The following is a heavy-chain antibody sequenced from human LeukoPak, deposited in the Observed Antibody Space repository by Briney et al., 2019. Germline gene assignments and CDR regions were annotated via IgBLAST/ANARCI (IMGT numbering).Heavy chain of an antibody. CDR1: GYTFTSYY. V-gene: IGHV1-46*01. Sequence: VASVKVSCKASGYTFTSYYMHWVRQAPGQGLEWMGIINPSGGSTSYAQKFQGRVTMTRDMSTSTVYMELSSLRSEDTAVYYCARIRWELPSRWGAFDIWGQGTMVTVSS. CDR2: INPSGGST. D-gene: IGHD1-26*01. CDR3: ARIRWELPSRWGAFDI. J-gene: IGHJ3*02.